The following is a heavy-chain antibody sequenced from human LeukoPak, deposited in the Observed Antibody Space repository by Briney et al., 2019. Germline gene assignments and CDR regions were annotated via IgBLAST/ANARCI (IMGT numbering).Heavy chain of an antibody. Sequence: PSETLSLTCAVYGGSFSGYYWSWIRQPPGKGLEWIGEINHSGSTNYNPSLKSRVTISVDTSKNQFSLKLSSVTAADTAVYYCARRLLWFGEHLPFDYWGQGTLVTVSS. J-gene: IGHJ4*02. CDR2: INHSGST. D-gene: IGHD3-10*01. CDR1: GGSFSGYY. CDR3: ARRLLWFGEHLPFDY. V-gene: IGHV4-34*01.